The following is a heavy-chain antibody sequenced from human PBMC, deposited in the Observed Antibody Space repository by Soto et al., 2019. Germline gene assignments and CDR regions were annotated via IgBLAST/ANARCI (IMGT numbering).Heavy chain of an antibody. D-gene: IGHD3-3*01. CDR2: IYYSGST. CDR1: GGSSSSYY. Sequence: SETLSLTCTVSGGSSSSYYWSWIRQPPGKGLEWIGYIYYSGSTNYNPSLKSRVTISVDTSKNQFSLKLSSVTAADTAVYYCARVNNYDFWSGYYPAVAFDIWGQGTMVTVSS. J-gene: IGHJ3*02. CDR3: ARVNNYDFWSGYYPAVAFDI. V-gene: IGHV4-59*01.